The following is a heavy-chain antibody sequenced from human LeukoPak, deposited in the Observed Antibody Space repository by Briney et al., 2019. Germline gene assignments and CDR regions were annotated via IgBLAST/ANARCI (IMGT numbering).Heavy chain of an antibody. CDR1: GFTFSSYG. Sequence: GGSLRLSCAASGFTFSSYGMNWVRRAPGMRLEWVSYISSSSDSIYYADSVKGRFTISRDNAENSLYLQMSSLRDEDTAVYYCARAMRSGYDYWGQGTLVTVSS. V-gene: IGHV3-48*02. CDR3: ARAMRSGYDY. CDR2: ISSSSDSI. D-gene: IGHD5-12*01. J-gene: IGHJ4*02.